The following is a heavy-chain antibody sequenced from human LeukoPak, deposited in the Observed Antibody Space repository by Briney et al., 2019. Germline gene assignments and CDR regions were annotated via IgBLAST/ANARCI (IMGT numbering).Heavy chain of an antibody. CDR2: INHSGST. Sequence: SETLSLTCGVYGGSFNAYYWSWIRQPPGKGLEWIGEINHSGSTNYNPSLKRQVTISLDTSKSQFSLTLSSVTAADTAVYYCARGPKRSGLGELSFRGGRGSYSSYMDVWGQGTTVTVSS. CDR1: GGSFNAYY. J-gene: IGHJ6*03. V-gene: IGHV4-34*01. D-gene: IGHD3-16*02. CDR3: ARGPKRSGLGELSFRGGRGSYSSYMDV.